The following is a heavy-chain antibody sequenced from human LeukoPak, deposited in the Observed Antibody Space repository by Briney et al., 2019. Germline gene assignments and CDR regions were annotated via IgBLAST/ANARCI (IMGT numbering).Heavy chain of an antibody. CDR3: VRSRGDSGYILFDY. D-gene: IGHD5-12*01. V-gene: IGHV4-31*03. J-gene: IGHJ4*02. Sequence: SQTLSLTCTVSGGSISSGGYYWSWIRQHPGKGLEWIGYIYYSGSTYYNPSLKSRVTISVDTSKNQFSLKLSSVTAADTAVYYCVRSRGDSGYILFDYWGQGTLVTVSS. CDR2: IYYSGST. CDR1: GGSISSGGYY.